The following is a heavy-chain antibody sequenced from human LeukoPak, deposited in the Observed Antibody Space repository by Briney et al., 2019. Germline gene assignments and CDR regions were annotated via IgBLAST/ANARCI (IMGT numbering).Heavy chain of an antibody. CDR1: GFDVNDNF. Sequence: GGSLRLSCVASGFDVNDNFMLWIRQTPGQGLEWISIIYASGGAFHSESVKGRFSAFRDTSKNIIFLQMNNLRAADTAMYYCVRRHDYWGQGTLVTVSS. CDR3: VRRHDY. V-gene: IGHV3-53*01. CDR2: IYASGGA. J-gene: IGHJ4*02.